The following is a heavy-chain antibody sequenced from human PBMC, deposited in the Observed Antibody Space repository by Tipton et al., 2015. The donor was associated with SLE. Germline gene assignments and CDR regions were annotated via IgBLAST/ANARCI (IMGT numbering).Heavy chain of an antibody. CDR1: GESFNGYF. D-gene: IGHD1-1*01. J-gene: IGHJ4*02. Sequence: TLSLTCAVYGESFNGYFWTWIRQPLGKGLEWIAEIIHSGVTNYNPSLRSRVTISVDMSKNQVSLKLSSVTAADTAVYYCARVAPTEVFDYWGQGTPVTVSS. V-gene: IGHV4-34*12. CDR2: IIHSGVT. CDR3: ARVAPTEVFDY.